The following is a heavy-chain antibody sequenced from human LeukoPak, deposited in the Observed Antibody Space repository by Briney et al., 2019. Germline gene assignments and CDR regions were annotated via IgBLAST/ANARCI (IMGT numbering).Heavy chain of an antibody. CDR3: AKVRGTYSSGYFFDY. Sequence: GRSLRLPCAASGFTFDNYAMHWVRQAPGKGLEWLSVISWNSGYIGYADSVKGRFTISRDNAKKSLDLQMNSLTAEDTAFYYCAKVRGTYSSGYFFDYWGQGTLVTVPS. D-gene: IGHD6-19*01. CDR1: GFTFDNYA. V-gene: IGHV3-9*01. J-gene: IGHJ4*02. CDR2: ISWNSGYI.